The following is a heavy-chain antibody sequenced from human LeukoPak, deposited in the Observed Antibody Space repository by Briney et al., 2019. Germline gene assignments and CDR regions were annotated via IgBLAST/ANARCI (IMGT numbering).Heavy chain of an antibody. CDR1: GFTVSSNY. CDR3: ARGRSSGYYDPGYFDY. V-gene: IGHV3-66*01. J-gene: IGHJ4*02. Sequence: GRSLRLSCAASGFTVSSNYMSRVGQAPGEGLDWVSVIYSGGSTYYADSVKGRFTISRDNSKNTLYLQMNSLRAEDTAVYYCARGRSSGYYDPGYFDYWGQGTLVTVSS. D-gene: IGHD3-22*01. CDR2: IYSGGST.